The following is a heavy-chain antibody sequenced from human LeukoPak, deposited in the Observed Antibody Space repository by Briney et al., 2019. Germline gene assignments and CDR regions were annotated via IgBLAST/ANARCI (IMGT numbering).Heavy chain of an antibody. V-gene: IGHV3-53*01. CDR2: MFAGGSP. Sequence: PGGSLRLSCAASGFNVSSNYMTWVRQAPGKALEWVSVMFAGGSPYFADSVEGRFTLSRDNSKNTLYLHMNNLRADDTAVYYCARGVGVRGVVSQPLEYWAQGTLVIVSS. D-gene: IGHD3-10*01. CDR1: GFNVSSNY. J-gene: IGHJ4*02. CDR3: ARGVGVRGVVSQPLEY.